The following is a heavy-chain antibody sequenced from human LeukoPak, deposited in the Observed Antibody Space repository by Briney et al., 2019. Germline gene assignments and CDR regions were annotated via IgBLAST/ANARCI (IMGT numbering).Heavy chain of an antibody. J-gene: IGHJ6*03. V-gene: IGHV1-2*02. Sequence: GASVKVSCKASGYTFTGYYMHWVRQAPGQGLEWMGWINPNSGGTNYAQKFQGRVTMTRDTSISTAYMELSRLRSDDTAVYYCARDQLYSGYDYYYYYYMDVWGKGTTVTVSS. CDR1: GYTFTGYY. D-gene: IGHD5-12*01. CDR3: ARDQLYSGYDYYYYYYMDV. CDR2: INPNSGGT.